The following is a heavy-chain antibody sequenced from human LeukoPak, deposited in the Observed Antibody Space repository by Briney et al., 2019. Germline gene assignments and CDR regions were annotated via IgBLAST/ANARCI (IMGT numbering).Heavy chain of an antibody. CDR1: GGSISSSSYY. CDR2: IYYSGST. J-gene: IGHJ4*02. V-gene: IGHV4-39*02. D-gene: IGHD6-19*01. Sequence: SETLSLTCTVSGGSISSSSYYWGWIRQPPGKGLEWIGSIYYSGSTYYNPSLKSRVTISVDTSKNQFSLKLSSVTAADTAVYYCARDGRSGWYESDYWGQGTLVTVSS. CDR3: ARDGRSGWYESDY.